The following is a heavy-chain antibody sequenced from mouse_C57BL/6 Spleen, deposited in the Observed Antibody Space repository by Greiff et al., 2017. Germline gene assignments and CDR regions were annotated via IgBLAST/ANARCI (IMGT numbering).Heavy chain of an antibody. CDR3: ARSDSSGYGY. D-gene: IGHD3-2*02. V-gene: IGHV1-64*01. Sequence: QVQLQQPGAELVKPGASVKLSCKASGYTFTSYWMHWVKQRPGQGLEWIGMIHPNSGSTNYNEKFKSKATLTVDKSSSPAYMQLSSLTSEDSAVYYCARSDSSGYGYWGQGTTLTVSS. CDR2: IHPNSGST. CDR1: GYTFTSYW. J-gene: IGHJ2*01.